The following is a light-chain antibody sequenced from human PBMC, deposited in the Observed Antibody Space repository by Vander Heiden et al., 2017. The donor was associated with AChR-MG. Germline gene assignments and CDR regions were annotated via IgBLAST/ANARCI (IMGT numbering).Light chain of an antibody. CDR1: SSDVGGYNY. V-gene: IGLV2-14*01. Sequence: QSALTQPASVSGSPGQSITISCTGTSSDVGGYNYVSWYQQHPGKAPKLMIYDVSKRPSGVSNRFSGSKSGNTASLTISGLQAEDEADYYCSSYTSSSLYVFGTGTKVTGL. CDR2: DVS. CDR3: SSYTSSSLYV. J-gene: IGLJ1*01.